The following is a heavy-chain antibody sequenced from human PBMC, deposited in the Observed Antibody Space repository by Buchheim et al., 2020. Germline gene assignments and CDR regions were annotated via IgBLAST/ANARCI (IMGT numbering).Heavy chain of an antibody. Sequence: QVQLQESGPGLVKPSQTLSLTCTVSGGSISSGGYYWSWIRRHPGKGLEWIGYIYYSGSTYYNPSLKSRVTISVDTSKNQFSLKLSSVTAADTAVYYCARSVVLGREAAHPGPFDYWGQGTL. D-gene: IGHD2-21*01. V-gene: IGHV4-31*03. CDR2: IYYSGST. J-gene: IGHJ4*02. CDR3: ARSVVLGREAAHPGPFDY. CDR1: GGSISSGGYY.